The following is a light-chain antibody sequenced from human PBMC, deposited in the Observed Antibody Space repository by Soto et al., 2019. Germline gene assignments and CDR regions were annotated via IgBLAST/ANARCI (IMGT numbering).Light chain of an antibody. J-gene: IGKJ1*01. V-gene: IGKV3-20*01. CDR3: QQYGSSPWT. CDR2: GAS. CDR1: QSVSSSY. Sequence: EIVLTQSPGTLSLSPGERATLSCRASQSVSSSYLAWYQQKPGQAPRLLLYGASSRATGIPDRFSGSGSGTAFTLTISRLEPADFAVYYCQQYGSSPWTFGQGTKVDIK.